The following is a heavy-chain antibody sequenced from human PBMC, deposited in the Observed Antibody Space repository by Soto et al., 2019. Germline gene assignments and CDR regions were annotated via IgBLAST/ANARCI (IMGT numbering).Heavy chain of an antibody. Sequence: PSETLSLTCAVSGGSISSGGYSWSWIRQPPGKGLEWIGYIYHSGSTYYNPSLKSRVTISVDRSKNQFSLKLSSVTAAETAVYYCARLTTVTMSLGYYYGMDVWGQGTTVTVS. D-gene: IGHD4-17*01. CDR3: ARLTTVTMSLGYYYGMDV. J-gene: IGHJ6*02. CDR2: IYHSGST. CDR1: GGSISSGGYS. V-gene: IGHV4-30-2*01.